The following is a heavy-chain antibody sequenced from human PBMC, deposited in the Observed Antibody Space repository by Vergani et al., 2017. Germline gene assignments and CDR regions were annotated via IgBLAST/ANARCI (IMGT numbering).Heavy chain of an antibody. J-gene: IGHJ6*03. V-gene: IGHV3-23*04. CDR3: AKGVYCSGGSCYSYYYYYMDV. D-gene: IGHD2-15*01. Sequence: EVQLVESGGGLVQPGGSLRLSCAASGFTFSSYAMSWVRQAPGKGLEWVSAISGSGGSTYYADSVKGRFTISRDNSKNTLYLQMNSLRAEDTAGYYCAKGVYCSGGSCYSYYYYYMDVWGKGTTVTVSS. CDR2: ISGSGGST. CDR1: GFTFSSYA.